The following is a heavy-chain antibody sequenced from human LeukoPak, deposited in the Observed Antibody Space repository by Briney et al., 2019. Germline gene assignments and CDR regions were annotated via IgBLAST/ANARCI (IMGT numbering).Heavy chain of an antibody. V-gene: IGHV4-31*03. CDR2: IYYSGST. J-gene: IGHJ5*02. D-gene: IGHD3-10*01. CDR1: GGSISSGGYY. CDR3: ARDRTNGGSFDP. Sequence: PSQTLSLTCTVSGGSISSGGYYWSWIRQHPGKGLEWIGYIYYSGSTYYNPSLKSRATISVDTSKNQFSLKLSSVTAADTAVYYCARDRTNGGSFDPWGQGTLVTVSS.